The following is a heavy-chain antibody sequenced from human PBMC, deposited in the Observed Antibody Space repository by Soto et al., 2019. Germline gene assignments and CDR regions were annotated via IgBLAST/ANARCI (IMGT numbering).Heavy chain of an antibody. CDR2: ISAYNGNT. CDR1: GYTFTSYG. Sequence: ASVKVSCKASGYTFTSYGISWVRQAPGQGLEWMGWISAYNGNTNYAQKLQGRVTMTTDTSTSTAYMELRSLRSDDTAVYYCAGIHYGYDAFDIWGQGTMVTVSS. J-gene: IGHJ3*02. V-gene: IGHV1-18*01. D-gene: IGHD4-17*01. CDR3: AGIHYGYDAFDI.